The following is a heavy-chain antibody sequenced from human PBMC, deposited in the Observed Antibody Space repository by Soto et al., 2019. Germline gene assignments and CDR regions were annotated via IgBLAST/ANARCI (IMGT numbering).Heavy chain of an antibody. CDR3: ERDGGSWGYCSDTSCTTYGIDV. Sequence: PGGSLRLSCAASGFTFSSYAIHWVRQAPGKGLEWVAVLSYDGRNEYYADSVKGRFTISRDNSKNTVYLQMNSLRAEDTAVYHCERDGGSWGYCSDTSCTTYGIDVWGQGNTVTVSS. J-gene: IGHJ6*02. CDR2: LSYDGRNE. CDR1: GFTFSSYA. D-gene: IGHD2-2*01. V-gene: IGHV3-30*04.